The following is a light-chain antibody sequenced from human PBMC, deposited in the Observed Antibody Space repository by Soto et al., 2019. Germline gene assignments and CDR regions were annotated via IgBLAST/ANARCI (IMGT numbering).Light chain of an antibody. Sequence: QSALTQPASVSGSPGQSITISCTGTSSDVGGYNFVSWYQQHPGKAPKLMIYDVTNRPSGVSNRFSGSKSGNTASLTISGLQAVDEADYYCSSCTSSSTLVFGGGTKVTVL. J-gene: IGLJ2*01. CDR1: SSDVGGYNF. CDR2: DVT. CDR3: SSCTSSSTLV. V-gene: IGLV2-14*01.